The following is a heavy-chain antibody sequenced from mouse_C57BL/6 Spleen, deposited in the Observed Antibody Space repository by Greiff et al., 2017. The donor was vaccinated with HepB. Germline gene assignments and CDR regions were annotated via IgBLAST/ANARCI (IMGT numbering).Heavy chain of an antibody. CDR1: GFTFTDYY. Sequence: VQLKESGGGLVQPGGSLSLSCAASGFTFTDYYMSWVRQPPGKALEWLGFIRNKANGYTTEYSASVKGRFTISRDNSQSILYLQMNALRAEDSATYYCARWDGWGYFDVWGTGTTVTVSS. J-gene: IGHJ1*03. V-gene: IGHV7-3*01. CDR3: ARWDGWGYFDV. CDR2: IRNKANGYTT. D-gene: IGHD2-3*01.